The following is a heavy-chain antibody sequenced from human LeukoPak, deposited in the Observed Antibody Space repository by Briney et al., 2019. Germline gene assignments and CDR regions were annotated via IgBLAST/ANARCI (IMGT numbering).Heavy chain of an antibody. CDR2: IYHSGST. V-gene: IGHV4-38-2*02. CDR1: GYSISSGYY. CDR3: ARDGGYSYARRGWFDP. Sequence: SETLSLSCTVSGYSISSGYYWGWIRQPPGKGLEWIGSIYHSGSTYYNPSLKSRVTISVDTSKNQFSLKLSSVTAADTAVYYCARDGGYSYARRGWFDPWGQGTLVTVSS. D-gene: IGHD5-18*01. J-gene: IGHJ5*02.